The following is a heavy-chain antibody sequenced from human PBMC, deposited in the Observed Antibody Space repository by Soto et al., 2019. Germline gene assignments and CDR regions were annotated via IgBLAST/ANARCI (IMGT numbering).Heavy chain of an antibody. CDR2: IYYSGST. CDR3: ARTAVSSGYADYYGMDV. D-gene: IGHD5-12*01. Sequence: PSETLSLTCTVSGGSISSYYWSWIRQPPGKGLEWIGYIYYSGSTNYNPSLKSRVTISVDTSKNQFSLKLSSVTAADTAVYYCARTAVSSGYADYYGMDVWGQGTTVTVSS. J-gene: IGHJ6*02. V-gene: IGHV4-59*01. CDR1: GGSISSYY.